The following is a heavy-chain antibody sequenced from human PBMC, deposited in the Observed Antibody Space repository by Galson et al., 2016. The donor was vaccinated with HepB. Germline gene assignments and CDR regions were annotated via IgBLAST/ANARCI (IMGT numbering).Heavy chain of an antibody. CDR1: GFTFSSYS. Sequence: LRLSCAVSGFTFSSYSMNWVRQAPGKGLEWVSSIASNSRYINYADSVKGRFTMSRDNAKNSLYLQMNSLRAEDTAVYYCARERNYYDSSGYYHDYFDYWGQGTLVTVSS. J-gene: IGHJ4*02. CDR3: ARERNYYDSSGYYHDYFDY. CDR2: IASNSRYI. D-gene: IGHD3-22*01. V-gene: IGHV3-21*01.